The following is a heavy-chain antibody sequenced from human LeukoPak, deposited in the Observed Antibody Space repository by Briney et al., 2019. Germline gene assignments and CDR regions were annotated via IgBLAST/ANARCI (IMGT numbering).Heavy chain of an antibody. CDR1: GYTFTGYY. CDR2: INPNSGGT. D-gene: IGHD6-13*01. Sequence: ASVKVSCKASGYTFTGYYMHWVRQAPGQGLEWMGWINPNSGGTNYAQKFQGRVTMTRDTSTNTVYMELNSLRSEDTALYYCARALSLGAAGTLDYWGQGTLVTVSS. J-gene: IGHJ4*02. CDR3: ARALSLGAAGTLDY. V-gene: IGHV1-2*02.